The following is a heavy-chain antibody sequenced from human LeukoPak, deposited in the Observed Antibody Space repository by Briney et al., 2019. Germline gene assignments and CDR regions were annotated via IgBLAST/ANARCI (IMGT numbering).Heavy chain of an antibody. V-gene: IGHV1-18*01. Sequence: GSSVKVSCKASGGTFSSYGISWVRQAPGQGLEWMGRISAYNGNTNYAQKLQGRVTMTTDTSTSTAYMELRSLRSDDTAVYYCARVDIVVVPAAIRYFDYWGQGTLVTVSS. CDR3: ARVDIVVVPAAIRYFDY. J-gene: IGHJ4*02. D-gene: IGHD2-2*01. CDR2: ISAYNGNT. CDR1: GGTFSSYG.